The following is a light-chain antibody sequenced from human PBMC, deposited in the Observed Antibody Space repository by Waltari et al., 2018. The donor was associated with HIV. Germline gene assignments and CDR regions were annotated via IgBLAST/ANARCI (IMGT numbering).Light chain of an antibody. Sequence: DIQMTQSPSSLSASVGDTVSITCRASQDISNSVSWFQQQPGKVPKLLVHGAFILQRGVPSRFRGSGSGTDFSLNISDLQPEDFATYFCQQFHSYPLTFGGGTKVEIK. CDR2: GAF. CDR1: QDISNS. CDR3: QQFHSYPLT. V-gene: IGKV1-NL1*01. J-gene: IGKJ4*01.